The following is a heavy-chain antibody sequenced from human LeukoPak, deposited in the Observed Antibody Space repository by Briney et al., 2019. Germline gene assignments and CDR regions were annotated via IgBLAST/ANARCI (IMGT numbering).Heavy chain of an antibody. CDR1: GYTFTSYG. D-gene: IGHD3-9*01. Sequence: ASVKVSCKASGYTFTSYGISWVRQAPGQGLEWMGWISAYNGNTNYAQKLQGRVTMTTDTSTSTAYMELRSLRSDDTAVYYCARDNYDILTGYYGYWGQGTLVTVSS. CDR3: ARDNYDILTGYYGY. J-gene: IGHJ4*02. CDR2: ISAYNGNT. V-gene: IGHV1-18*01.